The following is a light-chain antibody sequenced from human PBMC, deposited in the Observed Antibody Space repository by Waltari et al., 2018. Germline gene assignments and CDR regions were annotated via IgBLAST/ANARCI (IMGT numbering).Light chain of an antibody. CDR3: YSTDSSDTHRV. CDR2: EDS. J-gene: IGLJ3*02. CDR1: ALPKKY. V-gene: IGLV3-10*01. Sequence: SYELTQPPSVSVSPGQAARITCSGDALPKKYAYGYQQKSGQAPVLVIYEDSKPPSGIPERFSGPSSGTTATLTLSGAQVEDEGDYYCYSTDSSDTHRVFGGGTKLTVL.